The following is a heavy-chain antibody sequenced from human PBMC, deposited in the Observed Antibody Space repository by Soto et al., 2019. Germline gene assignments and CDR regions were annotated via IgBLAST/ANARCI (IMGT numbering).Heavy chain of an antibody. CDR2: INHSGST. J-gene: IGHJ1*01. V-gene: IGHV4-34*01. CDR1: GGSFSGYY. Sequence: QVQLQQWGAGLLKPSETLSLTCAVYGGSFSGYYWSWIRQPPGKGLEWIGEINHSGSTNYNPSLKSRVTRSVDTSKNQFSLKLSSVTAADTAVYYCARQKVVAATPAEYFQHWGQGTLVTVSS. CDR3: ARQKVVAATPAEYFQH. D-gene: IGHD2-15*01.